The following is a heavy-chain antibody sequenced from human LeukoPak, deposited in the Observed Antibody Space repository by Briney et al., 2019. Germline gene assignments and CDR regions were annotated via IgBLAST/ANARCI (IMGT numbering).Heavy chain of an antibody. V-gene: IGHV4-59*12. CDR1: GDSFSYFY. D-gene: IGHD2-21*02. Sequence: TSETLSLTCTVSGDSFSYFYWSWIRQPPGKGLEWIGYIYNSGSTNYNPSLKSRVTISLDTSKNQFSLKLSSVTAADTAVYYCARVVVVTAAREAYYYYYMDVWGKGTTVTISS. J-gene: IGHJ6*03. CDR2: IYNSGST. CDR3: ARVVVVTAAREAYYYYYMDV.